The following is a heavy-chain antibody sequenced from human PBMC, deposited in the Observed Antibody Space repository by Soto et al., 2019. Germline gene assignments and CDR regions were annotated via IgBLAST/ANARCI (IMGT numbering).Heavy chain of an antibody. J-gene: IGHJ6*02. CDR1: GGSISSGDYY. CDR2: IFYSGTT. D-gene: IGHD1-1*01. V-gene: IGHV4-30-4*01. Sequence: SETLSLTCTVSGGSISSGDYYWSWIRQTPGKGLEWIGHIFYSGTTYYNPSLKSRLTISVDTSKNHFSLRLTSVTAADTAVYYCARDLWVEPELYYYGMDVWGQGTTVTVSS. CDR3: ARDLWVEPELYYYGMDV.